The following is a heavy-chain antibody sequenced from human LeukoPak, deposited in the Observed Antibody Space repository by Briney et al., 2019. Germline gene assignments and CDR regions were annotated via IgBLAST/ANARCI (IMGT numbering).Heavy chain of an antibody. CDR1: GFTFDDYA. J-gene: IGHJ6*02. D-gene: IGHD5-18*01. Sequence: GRSLRLSCAASGFTFDDYAMHWFRQAPGKGLEWVSGISWNSGSIGYADSVKGRFTISRDNAKNSLYLQMNSLRAEDTALYFCAKDMAAMVLLEPSSHNYGMDVWGQGTTVTVSS. CDR3: AKDMAAMVLLEPSSHNYGMDV. V-gene: IGHV3-9*01. CDR2: ISWNSGSI.